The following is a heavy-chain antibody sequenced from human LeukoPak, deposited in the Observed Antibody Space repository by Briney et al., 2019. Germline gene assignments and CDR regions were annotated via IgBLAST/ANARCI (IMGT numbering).Heavy chain of an antibody. Sequence: GASVKVSCKASGGTFSNYPITWVRQAPGQGLEWMGRIIPVFGAANYAQNFHGRVTIATGESTNTVYMELNSLTSEDTAVYYCARGTDGNNFDYWGQGTLVTVSS. CDR1: GGTFSNYP. CDR2: IIPVFGAA. J-gene: IGHJ4*02. D-gene: IGHD1-14*01. V-gene: IGHV1-69*05. CDR3: ARGTDGNNFDY.